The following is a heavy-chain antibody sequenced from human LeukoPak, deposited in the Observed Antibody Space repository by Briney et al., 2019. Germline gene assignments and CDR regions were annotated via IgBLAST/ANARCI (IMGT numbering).Heavy chain of an antibody. V-gene: IGHV3-74*01. D-gene: IGHD6-6*01. J-gene: IGHJ4*02. Sequence: GGSLRLSCAASGFTFNTYWMHWVRQAPGKGLVWVSRINTDGSSTSYADSVKGRFTISRDNAKNSLYLQMNSLRAEDTAVYYCARGTARPGIDYWGQGTLVTVSS. CDR3: ARGTARPGIDY. CDR2: INTDGSST. CDR1: GFTFNTYW.